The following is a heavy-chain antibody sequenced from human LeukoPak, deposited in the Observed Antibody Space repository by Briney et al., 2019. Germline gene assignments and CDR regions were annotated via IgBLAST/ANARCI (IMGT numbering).Heavy chain of an antibody. V-gene: IGHV3-66*04. D-gene: IGHD6-19*01. CDR2: IYAAGTT. CDR1: EFTVDSKY. Sequence: PGGSLRLSCAASEFTVDSKYMSWVRQAPGKGLEWVSIIYAAGTTYYADSVKGRFTISRDTFKNTLYLQMNNLRAEDTAVYYCAGHSSTGWYNFDYWGQGTLVTVPS. CDR3: AGHSSTGWYNFDY. J-gene: IGHJ4*02.